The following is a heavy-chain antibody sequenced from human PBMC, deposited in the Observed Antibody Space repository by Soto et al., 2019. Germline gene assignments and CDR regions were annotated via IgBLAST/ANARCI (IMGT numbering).Heavy chain of an antibody. Sequence: GGSLRLSCAASGFTFSSYAMSWVRQAPGKGLEWVSALNKGGDSAYADSVKGRFTITRDSFKNTVYLQMNSLRVEDTAVYYCAKERSYYYAMDVWGQGTTVPVSS. CDR3: AKERSYYYAMDV. CDR2: LNKGGDSA. CDR1: GFTFSSYA. V-gene: IGHV3-23*01. J-gene: IGHJ6*02.